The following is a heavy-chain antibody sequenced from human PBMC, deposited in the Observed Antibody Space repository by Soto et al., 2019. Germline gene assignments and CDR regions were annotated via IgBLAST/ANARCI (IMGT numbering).Heavy chain of an antibody. V-gene: IGHV3-13*01. CDR1: GFTFSSYD. CDR3: ARGRDSSSWYDAFDI. Sequence: GGSLRLSCAASGFTFSSYDMHWVRQATGKGLEWVSDIGTAGDTYYPGSVKGRFTISRENAKNSLYLQMNSLRAGDTAVYYCARGRDSSSWYDAFDIWGQGTMVTVSS. J-gene: IGHJ3*02. D-gene: IGHD6-13*01. CDR2: IGTAGDT.